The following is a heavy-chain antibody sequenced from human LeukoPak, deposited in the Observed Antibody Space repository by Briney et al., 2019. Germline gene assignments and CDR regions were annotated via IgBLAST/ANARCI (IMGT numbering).Heavy chain of an antibody. CDR1: GFTFSSYA. D-gene: IGHD2-2*01. CDR3: AQVGTSSLRDWFDP. J-gene: IGHJ5*02. V-gene: IGHV3-30*18. Sequence: PGGSLRLSCAASGFTFSSYAMHWVRQAPGQGLELVAVISYDGNNKYYADSVKGGFSISRDNSKNTLYLQMSSLRAEDSAVYYCAQVGTSSLRDWFDPWGQGTLVTVSS. CDR2: ISYDGNNK.